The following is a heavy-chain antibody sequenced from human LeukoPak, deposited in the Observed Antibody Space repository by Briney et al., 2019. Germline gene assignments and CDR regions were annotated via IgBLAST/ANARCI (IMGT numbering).Heavy chain of an antibody. J-gene: IGHJ4*02. CDR3: ARGKNDYSSYRPLGLDY. CDR1: GGSINTYY. D-gene: IGHD4-11*01. CDR2: IYTSGST. V-gene: IGHV4-4*07. Sequence: PSETLSLTCTVSGGSINTYYWNWIRQSAEKGLEWIGRIYTSGSTDYNPSLKSRVLMSVDTSENQFSLKLNSVTAADTAVYYCARGKNDYSSYRPLGLDYWGQGTLVTVSS.